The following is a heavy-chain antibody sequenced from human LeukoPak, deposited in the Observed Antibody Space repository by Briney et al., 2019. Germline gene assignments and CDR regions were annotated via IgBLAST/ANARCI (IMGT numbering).Heavy chain of an antibody. CDR1: GGSFSGYY. V-gene: IGHV4-34*01. CDR3: ARGQSHYFDY. J-gene: IGHJ4*02. CDR2: INHSGST. Sequence: SETLSLTCAVYGGSFSGYYWSWIRQPPGKGLEWIGEINHSGSTNYNLSLKSRVTISVDTSKNQFSLKLSSVTAADTAVYYCARGQSHYFDYWGQGTLVTVSS.